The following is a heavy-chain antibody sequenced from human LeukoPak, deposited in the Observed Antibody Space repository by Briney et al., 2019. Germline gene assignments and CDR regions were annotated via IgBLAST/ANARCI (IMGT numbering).Heavy chain of an antibody. D-gene: IGHD3-22*01. CDR3: AGNFRDSSGYPGAFDI. J-gene: IGHJ3*02. Sequence: PGGSLRLSCAASGFTFGSYAMSWVRQAPGKGLEWVSAISGSGSTTYYADSVKGRFTISRDNSKKTLFLQMNSLRAEDTAVYYCAGNFRDSSGYPGAFDIWGQGTMVTVSS. CDR1: GFTFGSYA. CDR2: ISGSGSTT. V-gene: IGHV3-23*01.